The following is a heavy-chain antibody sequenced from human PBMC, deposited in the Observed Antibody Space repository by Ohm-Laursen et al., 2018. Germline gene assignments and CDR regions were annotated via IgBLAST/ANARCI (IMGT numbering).Heavy chain of an antibody. CDR3: AREYCSGGSCYSDQFDY. D-gene: IGHD2-15*01. Sequence: SETLSLTCAVSGYSISSGYYWGWIRQPPGKGLEWIGSIYHSGSTYYNLSLKSRVTISVDTSKNQFSLKLSSVTAADTAVYYCAREYCSGGSCYSDQFDYWGQGTLVTVSS. V-gene: IGHV4-38-2*02. CDR1: GYSISSGYY. J-gene: IGHJ4*02. CDR2: IYHSGST.